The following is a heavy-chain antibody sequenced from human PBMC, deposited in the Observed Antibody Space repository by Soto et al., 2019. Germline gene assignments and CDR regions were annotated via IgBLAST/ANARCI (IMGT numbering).Heavy chain of an antibody. V-gene: IGHV1-69*13. CDR2: IIPIFGTA. D-gene: IGHD5-12*01. CDR3: ARYEAGRDGYNSAPYNWFDP. Sequence: ASVKVSCKASGGTFSSYAISWVRQAPGQGLEWMGGIIPIFGTANYAQKFQGRVTITADESTSTAYMELSSLRSEDTAVYYCARYEAGRDGYNSAPYNWFDPWGQGTLVTVSS. CDR1: GGTFSSYA. J-gene: IGHJ5*02.